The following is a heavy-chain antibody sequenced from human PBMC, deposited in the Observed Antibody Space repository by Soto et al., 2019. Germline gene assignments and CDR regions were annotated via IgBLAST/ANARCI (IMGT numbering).Heavy chain of an antibody. CDR3: AKDNFYRLDYDHIWDSFDI. Sequence: GGSLRLSCAASGFTFSSYAMSWVRQAPGKGLEWVSAISGSGGSTYYADSVKGRFTISRDNSKNTLYLQMNSLRAEDTAVYYCAKDNFYRLDYDHIWDSFDIWGQGTMVTVSS. V-gene: IGHV3-23*01. CDR2: ISGSGGST. CDR1: GFTFSSYA. J-gene: IGHJ3*02. D-gene: IGHD3-16*01.